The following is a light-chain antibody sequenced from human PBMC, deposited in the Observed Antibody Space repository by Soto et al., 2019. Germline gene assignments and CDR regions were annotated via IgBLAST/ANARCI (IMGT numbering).Light chain of an antibody. J-gene: IGKJ1*01. CDR2: LGS. CDR1: QSLLNSNGNNY. Sequence: DIVMTQFPLSLPVTPGEPASISCTSSQSLLNSNGNNYLDWYLQKPGQSPQLLIHLGSKRASGVLDRFSASGSGTSFTLKISRVEAEDVGVYYCMQALRNPWTFGQGTKVEIK. V-gene: IGKV2-28*01. CDR3: MQALRNPWT.